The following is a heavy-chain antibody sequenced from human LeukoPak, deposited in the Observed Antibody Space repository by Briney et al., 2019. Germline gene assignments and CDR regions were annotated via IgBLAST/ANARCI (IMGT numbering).Heavy chain of an antibody. CDR1: GFTFSSYW. CDR3: AREPRSSSYYDFWSGYQACSDY. V-gene: IGHV3-7*01. CDR2: IKKDGAQN. D-gene: IGHD3-3*01. J-gene: IGHJ4*02. Sequence: GGSLRLSCAASGFTFSSYWMSWVRQAPGKGLEWVANIKKDGAQNNYVDSVRGRFTISRDNAKNSLYLQMNSLRGEDTAVYYCAREPRSSSYYDFWSGYQACSDYWGQGTLVTVSS.